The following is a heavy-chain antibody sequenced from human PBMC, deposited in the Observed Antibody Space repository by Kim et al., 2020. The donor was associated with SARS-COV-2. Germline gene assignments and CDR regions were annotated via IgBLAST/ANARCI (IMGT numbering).Heavy chain of an antibody. J-gene: IGHJ4*02. CDR3: AREEHYYDSSGSFAY. V-gene: IGHV3-53*01. CDR1: GFTVSSNY. Sequence: GGSLRLSCAASGFTVSSNYMSWVRQAPGKGLEWVSVIYSGGSTYYADSVKGRFTISRDNSKNTLYLQMNSLRAEDTAVYYCAREEHYYDSSGSFAYWGQGTLVTVSS. CDR2: IYSGGST. D-gene: IGHD3-22*01.